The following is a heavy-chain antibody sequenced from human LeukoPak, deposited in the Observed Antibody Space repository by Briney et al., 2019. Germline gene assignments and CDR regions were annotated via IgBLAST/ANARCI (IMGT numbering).Heavy chain of an antibody. CDR2: ISWKSGST. Sequence: PGGSLRLSCAASGFIFDDYAMHWVRQAPGKGLEWVSSISWKSGSTVYAGSVKGRFTISRDNSRNTLYLQMNSLRAEDTAVYYCARRLSLDYWGQGTLVTVSS. CDR1: GFIFDDYA. J-gene: IGHJ4*02. CDR3: ARRLSLDY. D-gene: IGHD2-21*02. V-gene: IGHV3-9*01.